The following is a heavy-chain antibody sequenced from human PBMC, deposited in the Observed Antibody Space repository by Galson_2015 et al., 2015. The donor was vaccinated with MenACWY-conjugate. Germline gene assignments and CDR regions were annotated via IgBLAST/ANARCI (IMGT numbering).Heavy chain of an antibody. V-gene: IGHV3-48*04. Sequence: SLRLSCAASGFTLSNYDMNWVRQAPGKGLEWISHISSGSNTLYYADSVKGRFTISRDSAKNSLYVQMNSLRAEDTAVYYCASRTPSGWSGMDVWGLGTTVTVSS. CDR2: ISSGSNTL. J-gene: IGHJ6*02. CDR1: GFTLSNYD. CDR3: ASRTPSGWSGMDV. D-gene: IGHD3-10*01.